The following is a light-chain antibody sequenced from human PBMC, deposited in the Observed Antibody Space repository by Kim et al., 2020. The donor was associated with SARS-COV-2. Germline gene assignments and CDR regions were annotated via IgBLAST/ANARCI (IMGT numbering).Light chain of an antibody. CDR3: QVWDSTTTV. CDR1: GLGDKY. V-gene: IGLV3-1*01. Sequence: SVSPGQTAGIDCSGLGLGDKYVCWYQQKPGQSPVVVIYQDTKRPSGIPVRFSGSKSGNTATLAISGTQAMDEADYYCQVWDSTTTVFGGGTQLTVL. CDR2: QDT. J-gene: IGLJ2*01.